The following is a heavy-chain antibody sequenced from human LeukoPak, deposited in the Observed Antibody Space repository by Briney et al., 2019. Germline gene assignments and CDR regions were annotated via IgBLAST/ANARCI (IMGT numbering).Heavy chain of an antibody. CDR1: GFTFSSYW. CDR3: AQWSRYFDY. Sequence: GGSLRLSCAATGFTFSSYWMSWVRQAPGKGLEWVANIHRDGSAQYYVDSVKGRFTISRDNAKNSLYLQMNSLRAEDTALYFCAQWSRYFDYWGQGTLVTVSS. V-gene: IGHV3-7*03. J-gene: IGHJ4*02. CDR2: IHRDGSAQ. D-gene: IGHD1-26*01.